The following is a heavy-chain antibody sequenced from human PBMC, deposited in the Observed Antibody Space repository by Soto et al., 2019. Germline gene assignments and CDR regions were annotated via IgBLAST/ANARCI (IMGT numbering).Heavy chain of an antibody. CDR1: GGSIVSYY. CDR3: ARQNGDFDYYFYGVDV. CDR2: IYYRGTT. V-gene: IGHV4-59*01. D-gene: IGHD4-17*01. J-gene: IGHJ6*02. Sequence: QVQLQESGPGLVKPSETLSLTCTVFGGSIVSYYWSWIRQPPGKGLEWIGHIYYRGTTTYNPSLQSRVTISVDTSKNQFSLRLSSLTAADTAVYYCARQNGDFDYYFYGVDVWGQGTTVTVS.